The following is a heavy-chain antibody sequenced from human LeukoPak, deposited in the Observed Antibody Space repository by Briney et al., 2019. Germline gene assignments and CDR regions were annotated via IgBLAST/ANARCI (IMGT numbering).Heavy chain of an antibody. CDR2: ISYDGSNK. J-gene: IGHJ6*02. D-gene: IGHD4-11*01. CDR3: ARSQYGCMDV. V-gene: IGHV3-30-3*01. CDR1: GFTFSSYA. Sequence: GGSLRLSCAASGFTFSSYAMHWVRQAPGKGLEWVAVISYDGSNKYYADSVKGRFTISRDNSKNTLYLQMNSLRAEDTAVYYCARSQYGCMDVWGQGTTVTVSS.